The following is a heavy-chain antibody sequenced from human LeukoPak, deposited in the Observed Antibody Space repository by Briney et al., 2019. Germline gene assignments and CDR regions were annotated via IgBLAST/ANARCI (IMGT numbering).Heavy chain of an antibody. V-gene: IGHV4-59*01. CDR2: IYYSGST. CDR3: ARGGAGNCGGDCYLNWFDP. J-gene: IGHJ5*02. D-gene: IGHD2-21*02. Sequence: SETLSLTCTVSGDSISSYYWSWIRQPPGKGLEWIGYIYYSGSTKYNPSLKSRVTISVDTSKNQFSLKLNSVTAADTAVYYCARGGAGNCGGDCYLNWFDPWGQGTLVTVSS. CDR1: GDSISSYY.